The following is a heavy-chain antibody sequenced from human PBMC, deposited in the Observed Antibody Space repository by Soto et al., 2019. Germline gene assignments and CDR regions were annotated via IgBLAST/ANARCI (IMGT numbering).Heavy chain of an antibody. D-gene: IGHD6-13*01. Sequence: EVQLVESGGGLVKPGGSLRLSCAASGFTFSSYSMNWVRQAPGKGLEWVSSISSSSSYIYYADSVKGRFTISRDNAKNSLYLQMNSLRAEDTAVYYCATSNSADSSSWYLGWWGQGTLVTVSS. CDR2: ISSSSSYI. CDR3: ATSNSADSSSWYLGW. J-gene: IGHJ4*02. CDR1: GFTFSSYS. V-gene: IGHV3-21*01.